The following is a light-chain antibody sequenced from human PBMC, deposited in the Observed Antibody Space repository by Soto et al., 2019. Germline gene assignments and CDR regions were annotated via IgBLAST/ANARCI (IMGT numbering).Light chain of an antibody. CDR1: QSVISGD. V-gene: IGKV3-20*01. CDR2: RTS. Sequence: EVVLTQSPGTLSLSPGERATLSCRASQSVISGDLAWYQQKPGQAPRLLLYRTSSRVTGVPDRFSGSGSVTDFSLTISRLEPEDVAVYYCQQYGNFPRTFGQGTKVEIK. J-gene: IGKJ1*01. CDR3: QQYGNFPRT.